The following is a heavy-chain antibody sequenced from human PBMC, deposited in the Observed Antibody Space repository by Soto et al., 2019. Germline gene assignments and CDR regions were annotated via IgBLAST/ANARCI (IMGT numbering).Heavy chain of an antibody. Sequence: QMQLVESGGGLVKPGGSLRLSCAASGFTFSDYYMSWIRQAPGKGLEWVSYISSSGSTIYYADSVKGRFTISRDNAKNSLYLQMNSLRAEDTAVYYCARVDEDCSGGSCYFDDYYYMDVWGKGTTVTVSS. CDR2: ISSSGSTI. V-gene: IGHV3-11*01. CDR3: ARVDEDCSGGSCYFDDYYYMDV. CDR1: GFTFSDYY. D-gene: IGHD2-15*01. J-gene: IGHJ6*03.